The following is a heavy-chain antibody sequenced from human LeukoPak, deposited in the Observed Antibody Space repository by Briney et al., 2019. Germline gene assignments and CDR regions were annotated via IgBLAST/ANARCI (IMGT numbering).Heavy chain of an antibody. J-gene: IGHJ5*02. D-gene: IGHD3-10*01. CDR1: GGTFSSYA. V-gene: IGHV1-69*05. CDR2: IIPIFGTA. Sequence: ASVKVSCKASGGTFSSYAISWVRQAPGQGLEWMGGIIPIFGTANYAQKFQGRVTITTDESTSTAYMELSSLRSEDTAVYYCARELKSYHRIAGNWFDPWGQGTLVTDSS. CDR3: ARELKSYHRIAGNWFDP.